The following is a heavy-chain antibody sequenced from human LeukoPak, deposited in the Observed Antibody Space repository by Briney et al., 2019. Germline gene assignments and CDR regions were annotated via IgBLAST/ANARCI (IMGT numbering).Heavy chain of an antibody. J-gene: IGHJ4*02. D-gene: IGHD3-3*01. CDR2: INSDGSST. CDR3: ARGYDFWSGYYGWYFDY. CDR1: GFTFSSYW. Sequence: GGSLRLSCAASGFTFSSYWMHWVRQAPGKGLVWVSRINSDGSSTSYADSVKGRFTISRDNAKNTLYLQMNSLRAEGTAVYYCARGYDFWSGYYGWYFDYWGQGTLVTVSS. V-gene: IGHV3-74*01.